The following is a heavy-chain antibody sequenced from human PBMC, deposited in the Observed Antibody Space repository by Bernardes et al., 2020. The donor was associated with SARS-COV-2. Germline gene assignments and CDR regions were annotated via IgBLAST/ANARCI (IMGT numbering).Heavy chain of an antibody. V-gene: IGHV4-59*01. Sequence: SETLSLTCTVSGGSTSSYYWTWIRQPPGKGLEWIGYVYYTGSTNYNPSLDSRTTISLDTSKNQFSLKLISLTAADTAVYYCARGRGSGWYYFDSWGQGTLGTVSA. CDR2: VYYTGST. CDR3: ARGRGSGWYYFDS. CDR1: GGSTSSYY. D-gene: IGHD6-19*01. J-gene: IGHJ4*02.